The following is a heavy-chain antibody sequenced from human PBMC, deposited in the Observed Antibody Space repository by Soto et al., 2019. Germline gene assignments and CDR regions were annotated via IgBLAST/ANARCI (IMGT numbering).Heavy chain of an antibody. CDR3: ARHVAGAPGYYYGMDV. CDR1: GYSFTGYW. CDR2: IDPSDSYT. V-gene: IGHV5-10-1*01. D-gene: IGHD1-26*01. Sequence: GESLKISCKGSGYSFTGYWISWVRQMPGKGLEWMGRIDPSDSYTNYSPSFQGHVTISADKSISTAYLQWSSLKASDTAMYYCARHVAGAPGYYYGMDVWGQGTTVTVSS. J-gene: IGHJ6*02.